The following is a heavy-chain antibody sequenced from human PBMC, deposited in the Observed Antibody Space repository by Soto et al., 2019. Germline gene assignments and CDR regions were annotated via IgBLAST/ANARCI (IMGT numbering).Heavy chain of an antibody. CDR3: AREAEYYDFWSGYYASPHLDY. J-gene: IGHJ4*02. V-gene: IGHV3-33*01. D-gene: IGHD3-3*01. CDR1: GFTFSSYG. Sequence: PGGSLRLSCAASGFTFSSYGMHWVRQAPGKGLEWVAVIWYDGSNKYYADSVKGRFTISRDNSKNTLYLQMNSLRAEDTAVYYCAREAEYYDFWSGYYASPHLDYWGQGTLVTVSS. CDR2: IWYDGSNK.